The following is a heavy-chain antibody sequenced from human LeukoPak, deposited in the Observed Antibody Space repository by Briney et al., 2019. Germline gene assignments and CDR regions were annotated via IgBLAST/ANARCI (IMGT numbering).Heavy chain of an antibody. CDR1: GFTFSSYA. J-gene: IGHJ6*02. CDR2: ISGSGGST. V-gene: IGHV3-23*01. CDR3: EKKIIAARPHYYYYYGMDV. D-gene: IGHD6-6*01. Sequence: GGSLRLSCAASGFTFSSYAMSWVRQAPGKGLEWVSAISGSGGSTYYADSVKGRFTISRDNSKSTLYLQMNSLRAEDTAVYYCEKKIIAARPHYYYYYGMDVWGQGTTVTVSS.